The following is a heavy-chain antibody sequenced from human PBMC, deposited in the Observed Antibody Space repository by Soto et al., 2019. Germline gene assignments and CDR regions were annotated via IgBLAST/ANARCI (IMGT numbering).Heavy chain of an antibody. D-gene: IGHD1-26*01. CDR2: INHSGST. CDR3: ARGEIVGATEFDY. J-gene: IGHJ4*02. V-gene: IGHV4-34*01. Sequence: TLSLTCAVYGGSFSGYYWSWIRQPPGKGLEWIGEINHSGSTNYNPSLKSRVTISVDTSKNQFSLKLSSVTAADTAVYYCARGEIVGATEFDYWGQGTLVTVSS. CDR1: GGSFSGYY.